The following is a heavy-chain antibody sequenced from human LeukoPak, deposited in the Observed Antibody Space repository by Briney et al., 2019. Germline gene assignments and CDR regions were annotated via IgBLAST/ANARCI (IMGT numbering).Heavy chain of an antibody. CDR2: ISSSSSYI. V-gene: IGHV3-21*01. J-gene: IGHJ4*02. CDR1: GFTFSSYS. Sequence: PGGSLRLSCAASGFTFSSYSMNWVRQAPGKGLEWVSSISSSSSYIYYADSVKGRFTISRDNAKNSLYLQMNSLRAEDTAVYYCASLRRGSYYSDYWGQGTLVTVSS. CDR3: ASLRRGSYYSDY. D-gene: IGHD1-26*01.